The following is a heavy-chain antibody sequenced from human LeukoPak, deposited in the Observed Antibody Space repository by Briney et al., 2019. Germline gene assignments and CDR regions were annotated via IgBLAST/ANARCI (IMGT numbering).Heavy chain of an antibody. D-gene: IGHD2-2*01. CDR3: ARRAPAVGGAFDI. J-gene: IGHJ3*02. V-gene: IGHV4-39*01. CDR1: GDSISSSSYY. Sequence: SETLSLTCTVSGDSISSSSYYWGWIRQPPGKGLEWIGSIYYSGSTDYNPSLKSRVTISVDTSKNQFSLKLSSVAAADTAVYYCARRAPAVGGAFDIWGQGTMVTVSS. CDR2: IYYSGST.